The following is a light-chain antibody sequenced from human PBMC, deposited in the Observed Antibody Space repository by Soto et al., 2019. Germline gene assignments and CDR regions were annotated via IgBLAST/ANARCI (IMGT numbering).Light chain of an antibody. CDR1: QSIDSY. CDR3: QQRSYWIT. Sequence: EVVLTQSPATLSLSPGERATLSCRASQSIDSYLAWYQQQPGQPPRLLIYDASNGATGIPARFSGSGSGTDFALNISSLEPEDFAIYYCQQRSYWITFGQGTRLEIE. CDR2: DAS. V-gene: IGKV3-11*01. J-gene: IGKJ5*01.